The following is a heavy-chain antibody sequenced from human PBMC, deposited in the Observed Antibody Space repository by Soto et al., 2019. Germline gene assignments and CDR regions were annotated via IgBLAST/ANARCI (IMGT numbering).Heavy chain of an antibody. Sequence: QVQLVQSGAEVKKPGASVMVSCKASGYTFTSYDINWVRQATGQGLEWMGWMNPNSGNTGYAQKFQGRVTMTRNTSISTAYMELSSLRSEDTAVYYCARAMTTVPHYYYYGMDVWGQGTTVTVSS. CDR1: GYTFTSYD. J-gene: IGHJ6*02. V-gene: IGHV1-8*01. CDR2: MNPNSGNT. D-gene: IGHD4-17*01. CDR3: ARAMTTVPHYYYYGMDV.